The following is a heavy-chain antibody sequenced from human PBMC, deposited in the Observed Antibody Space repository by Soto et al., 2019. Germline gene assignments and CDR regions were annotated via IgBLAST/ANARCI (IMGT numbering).Heavy chain of an antibody. J-gene: IGHJ6*02. CDR1: GYTFTTYV. CDR2: INAGNDNT. CDR3: ARVGHYYYGMDV. Sequence: ASVKVSCKASGYTFTTYVMHWVRQAPGQRLEWMGWINAGNDNTKYSQKFQGRVTTTRDTSASTVYMELSSLSSEDTAVYYCARVGHYYYGMDVWGQGTTVTV. D-gene: IGHD3-10*01. V-gene: IGHV1-3*01.